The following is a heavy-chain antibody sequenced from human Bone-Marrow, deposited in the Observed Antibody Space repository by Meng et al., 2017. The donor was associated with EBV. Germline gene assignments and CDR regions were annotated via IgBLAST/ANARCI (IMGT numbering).Heavy chain of an antibody. J-gene: IGHJ1*01. D-gene: IGHD3-10*01. CDR3: ARAYSYGSRDLPGH. CDR1: GVPIRSTYW. Sequence: VPLQESGPGLAKPSGPLSLTCAFSGVPIRSTYWWCWVRQPPGPGLEWLAQIYHSGSTNYNSSLKSRVIISVDKSKNQFSLRLTSVTAADTAVYYCARAYSYGSRDLPGHWGLGTLVTVSS. V-gene: IGHV4-4*02. CDR2: IYHSGST.